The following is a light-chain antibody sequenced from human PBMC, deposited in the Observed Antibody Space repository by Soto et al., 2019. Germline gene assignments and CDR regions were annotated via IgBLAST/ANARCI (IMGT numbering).Light chain of an antibody. CDR2: DAS. Sequence: LSQSPAPLSLSPWGRFRLSCISSQSVGDYLAWYQQKTGQAPRLLIYDASNRAAGVPYRFRGSGSGTDFTLNISSSEPDDDRVYYCHQRSDRPPVTFGQGTRREMK. V-gene: IGKV3-11*01. CDR1: QSVGDY. CDR3: HQRSDRPPVT. J-gene: IGKJ5*01.